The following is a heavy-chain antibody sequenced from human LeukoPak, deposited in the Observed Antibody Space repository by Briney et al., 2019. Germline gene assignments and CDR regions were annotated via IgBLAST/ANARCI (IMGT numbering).Heavy chain of an antibody. D-gene: IGHD3-9*01. J-gene: IGHJ3*02. CDR1: GYSISSGYY. CDR3: GRHDILGSSAWIVAFDI. Sequence: SETLSLTCAVSGYSISSGYYWGWIRQPPGKGLEWIGSIYRSGNTYYNPSLKSQVTISVDTSKNQFSLKLSSVTAADTAVYYCGRHDILGSSAWIVAFDIWGQGTMVTVSS. CDR2: IYRSGNT. V-gene: IGHV4-38-2*01.